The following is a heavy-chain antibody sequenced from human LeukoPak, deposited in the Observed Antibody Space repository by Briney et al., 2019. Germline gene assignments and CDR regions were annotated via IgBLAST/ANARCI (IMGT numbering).Heavy chain of an antibody. CDR3: AKDGSSSHSFIKAQKHYFDY. V-gene: IGHV3-23*01. D-gene: IGHD1-26*01. CDR1: GFTFSTYA. CDR2: ITAGGGST. Sequence: GGSLRLSCTASGFTFSTYAMSWVRQAPGKGLEWASGITAGGGSTYYADSVKGRFTVSRDSSKNTLYLQMSSLRVEDTAVYYCAKDGSSSHSFIKAQKHYFDYWGQGTLVTVSS. J-gene: IGHJ4*02.